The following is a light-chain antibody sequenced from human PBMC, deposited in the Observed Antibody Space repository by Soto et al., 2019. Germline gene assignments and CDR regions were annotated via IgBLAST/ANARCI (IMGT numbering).Light chain of an antibody. V-gene: IGKV3-15*01. Sequence: ERVMTQSPATLSVSPGERATLSCRASQSVTNNLAWYQQKPGQAPRLLIYGASTRATGIPARFSGSGSGTEFTLTISSLQSEDFAVYYCQHYNNWPLTVGGGTKVEIK. CDR1: QSVTNN. CDR2: GAS. J-gene: IGKJ4*01. CDR3: QHYNNWPLT.